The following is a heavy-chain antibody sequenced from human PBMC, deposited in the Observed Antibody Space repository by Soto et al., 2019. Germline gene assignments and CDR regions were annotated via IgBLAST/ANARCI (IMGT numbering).Heavy chain of an antibody. CDR3: ARAKLYDSSGYIYFDY. J-gene: IGHJ4*02. Sequence: SETLSLTCAVYGGSFSGYYWSWIRQPPGKGLEWIGEINHSGSTNYNPSLKSRVTISVDTSKNQFSLKLSSVTAADTAVYYCARAKLYDSSGYIYFDYWGQGTQVTVSS. CDR1: GGSFSGYY. V-gene: IGHV4-34*01. D-gene: IGHD3-22*01. CDR2: INHSGST.